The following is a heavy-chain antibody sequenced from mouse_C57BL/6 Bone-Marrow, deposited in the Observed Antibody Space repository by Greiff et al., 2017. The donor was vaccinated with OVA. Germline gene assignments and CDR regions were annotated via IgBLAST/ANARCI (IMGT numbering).Heavy chain of an antibody. D-gene: IGHD1-1*02. CDR3: ASWWLAWFAY. J-gene: IGHJ3*01. V-gene: IGHV1-81*01. CDR1: GYTFTSYG. CDR2: IYPRSGNT. Sequence: VKLVAPGAELARPGASVKLSCKASGYTFTSYGISWVKQRTGQGLEWIGEIYPRSGNTYYNEKFKGKATLTADKSSSTADMELRSLTSEDSAVYFWASWWLAWFAYWGQGTRVTVSA.